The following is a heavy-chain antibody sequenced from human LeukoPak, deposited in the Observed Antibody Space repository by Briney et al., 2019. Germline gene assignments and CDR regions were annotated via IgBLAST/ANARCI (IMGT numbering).Heavy chain of an antibody. CDR2: IYYSGST. D-gene: IGHD3-9*01. CDR1: GGSISSYY. V-gene: IGHV4-59*01. J-gene: IGHJ3*02. CDR3: ARAVYYYDILTGYYRSGAFDI. Sequence: SETLSLTCTVSGGSISSYYWSWIRQPPGKGLEWIGYIYYSGSTNYNPSLQSRVTISVDTSKNQFSLKLSSATAADTAVYCCARAVYYYDILTGYYRSGAFDIWGQGTMVTVSS.